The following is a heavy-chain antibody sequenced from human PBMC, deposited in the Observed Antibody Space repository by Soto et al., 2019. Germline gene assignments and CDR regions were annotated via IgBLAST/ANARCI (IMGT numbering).Heavy chain of an antibody. CDR2: ISSSGYT. CDR1: GGSISTNY. J-gene: IGHJ4*02. V-gene: IGHV4-59*08. Sequence: SETLSLTCTVSGGSISTNYWSWIRQPPGKGLEWIGYISSSGYTNHNASLKSRITISIDTSKNQFSLKLTSVTAADTAVYYCARHIASGGWPAPGDYWGQGTLVTVSS. D-gene: IGHD6-19*01. CDR3: ARHIASGGWPAPGDY.